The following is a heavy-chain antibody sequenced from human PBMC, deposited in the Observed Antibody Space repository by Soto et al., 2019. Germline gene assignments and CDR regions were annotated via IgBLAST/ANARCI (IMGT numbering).Heavy chain of an antibody. CDR2: IYYSGST. Sequence: SETLSLTCTVSGGSISSYYWSWIRQPPGKGLEWIGYIYYSGSTNYNPSLKSRVTISVDTSKNQFSLKLSSVTAADTAVYYCARHPTEMATITDYWGQGTLVTVSS. J-gene: IGHJ4*02. CDR3: ARHPTEMATITDY. D-gene: IGHD5-12*01. CDR1: GGSISSYY. V-gene: IGHV4-59*08.